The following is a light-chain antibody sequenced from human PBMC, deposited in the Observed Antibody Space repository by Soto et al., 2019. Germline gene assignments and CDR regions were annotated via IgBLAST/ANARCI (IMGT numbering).Light chain of an antibody. Sequence: QSALTQPASVSGSPGQSITISCTGTSSDVGGYNYVSWYQQHPGKAPKLMIYDVSNRPSGVSNRFSGSKSGNTASLTISGLQADDEADYYCSSYTSSSTVFFGGGTKLTVL. V-gene: IGLV2-14*01. CDR2: DVS. CDR1: SSDVGGYNY. CDR3: SSYTSSSTVF. J-gene: IGLJ2*01.